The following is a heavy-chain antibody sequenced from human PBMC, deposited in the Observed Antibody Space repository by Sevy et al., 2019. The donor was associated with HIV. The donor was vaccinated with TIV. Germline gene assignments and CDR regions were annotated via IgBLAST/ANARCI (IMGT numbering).Heavy chain of an antibody. Sequence: ASVNVSCKASGYNFTDYYMHWVRQAPRQGLERMGWINPNSRDTNYAQKFQDRVTMIRDMSISTAYMELSRLRSDDTAVFYCASFANAADTQDYWGQGTLVTVSS. CDR2: INPNSRDT. CDR1: GYNFTDYY. D-gene: IGHD3-16*01. J-gene: IGHJ4*02. CDR3: ASFANAADTQDY. V-gene: IGHV1-2*02.